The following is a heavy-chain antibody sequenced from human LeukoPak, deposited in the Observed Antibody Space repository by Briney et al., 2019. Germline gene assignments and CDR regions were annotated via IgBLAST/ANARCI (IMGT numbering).Heavy chain of an antibody. D-gene: IGHD3-16*01. Sequence: PGGSLRLSCAASGFTFSSYWMSWVRQAPGKGLERVANIKQDGSEKYYVDSVKGRFTISRDNAKNSLYLQMNSLRAEDTAVYYCARDRFGLKPSFDYWGQGTLVTVSS. V-gene: IGHV3-7*01. CDR2: IKQDGSEK. J-gene: IGHJ4*02. CDR1: GFTFSSYW. CDR3: ARDRFGLKPSFDY.